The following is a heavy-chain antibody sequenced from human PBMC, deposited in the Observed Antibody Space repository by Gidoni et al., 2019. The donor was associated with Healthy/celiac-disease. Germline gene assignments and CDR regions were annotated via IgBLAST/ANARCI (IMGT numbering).Heavy chain of an antibody. CDR1: GGSISSYY. Sequence: QVQLQESGPGLVKPSETLSLTCTVSGGSISSYYWSWIRQPPGKGLEWIGYIYYSGSTNYNPSLKSRVTISVDTSKNQFSLKLSSVTAADTAVYYCARVMLYNWNDVSDYWGQGTLVTVSS. J-gene: IGHJ4*02. D-gene: IGHD1-20*01. V-gene: IGHV4-59*01. CDR2: IYYSGST. CDR3: ARVMLYNWNDVSDY.